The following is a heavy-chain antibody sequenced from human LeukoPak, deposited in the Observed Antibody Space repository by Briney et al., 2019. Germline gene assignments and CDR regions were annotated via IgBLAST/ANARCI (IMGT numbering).Heavy chain of an antibody. CDR3: ARAPYYDFWSGSNWFDP. CDR1: GGSFSGYY. Sequence: PSETLSLTCAVYGGSFSGYYWSWIRQPPGKGLEWIGEINHSGSTNYNPSLKSRVTISVDTSKNQFSLKLSSVTAADTAVYYCARAPYYDFWSGSNWFDPWGQGTLVTVSS. D-gene: IGHD3-3*01. CDR2: INHSGST. J-gene: IGHJ5*02. V-gene: IGHV4-34*01.